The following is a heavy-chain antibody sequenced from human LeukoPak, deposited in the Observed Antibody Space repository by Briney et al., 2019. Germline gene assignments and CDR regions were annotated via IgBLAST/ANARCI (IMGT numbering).Heavy chain of an antibody. CDR1: GHTFTDYY. J-gene: IGHJ5*02. D-gene: IGHD5-18*01. CDR3: ATEQGNSYGYGVAPWFDP. V-gene: IGHV1-69-2*01. CDR2: VDPEDGET. Sequence: GASVKVSCKASGHTFTDYYMHWVQQAPGKGLEWMGRVDPEDGETIYAERFQGRVIITADTSTDTAYMEVSSLRSEDTAVYYCATEQGNSYGYGVAPWFDPWGQGTLVTVSS.